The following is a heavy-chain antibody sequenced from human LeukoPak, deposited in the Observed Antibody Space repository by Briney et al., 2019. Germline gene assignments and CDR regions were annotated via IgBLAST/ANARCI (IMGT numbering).Heavy chain of an antibody. J-gene: IGHJ4*02. CDR1: GFTLSSYV. CDR2: ISASSGST. Sequence: GGSLRLSCAASGFTLSSYVLSWMRPAPGKGLEWVTGISASSGSTYSADSVKGRFTISRDNSKNTLYLQMNSLRAEDTAVYYCAKGGAAADTASDYWGQGTLVTVSS. V-gene: IGHV3-23*01. D-gene: IGHD6-13*01. CDR3: AKGGAAADTASDY.